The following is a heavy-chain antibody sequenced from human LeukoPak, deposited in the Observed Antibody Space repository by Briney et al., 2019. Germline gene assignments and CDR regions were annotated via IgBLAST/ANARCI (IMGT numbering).Heavy chain of an antibody. J-gene: IGHJ5*02. V-gene: IGHV3-15*01. CDR3: TTAPNIVVVPAATP. CDR1: GFTFSNAR. D-gene: IGHD2-2*01. Sequence: PGGSLRLSCEASGFTFSNARMSWVRKAPGKGLEWVGLIKSKTDGGTTDYATLVRGRSTMSRDDSKNMLYLQMNSLKTEDTAVYYCTTAPNIVVVPAATPWGQGTLVTVSS. CDR2: IKSKTDGGTT.